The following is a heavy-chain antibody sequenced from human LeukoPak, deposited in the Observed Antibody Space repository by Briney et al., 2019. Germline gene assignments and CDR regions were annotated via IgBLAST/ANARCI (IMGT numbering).Heavy chain of an antibody. CDR2: FDPEDGET. D-gene: IGHD3-3*01. Sequence: ASVKVSCKVSGYTLTELSMHWVRQAPGKGLEWMGGFDPEDGETIYAQKFQGRVTITRNTSISTAYMELSSLRSEDTAVYYCARSVRVFGVSPADYWGQGTLVTVSS. J-gene: IGHJ4*02. V-gene: IGHV1-24*01. CDR3: ARSVRVFGVSPADY. CDR1: GYTLTELS.